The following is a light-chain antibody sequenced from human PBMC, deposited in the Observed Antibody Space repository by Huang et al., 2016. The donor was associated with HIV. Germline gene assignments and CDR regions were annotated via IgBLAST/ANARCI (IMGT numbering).Light chain of an antibody. V-gene: IGKV1-39*01. J-gene: IGKJ1*01. CDR2: GAS. CDR3: QQSYNTPPT. Sequence: DIQMIQSPASLSASVGDRVTITCRATQSISNYVNWYQQKPGKAPTLLIYGASTLQSGVPSRFSGSGSGTDFTLTISSLQPEDFTTYYCQQSYNTPPTFGQGTKVEI. CDR1: QSISNY.